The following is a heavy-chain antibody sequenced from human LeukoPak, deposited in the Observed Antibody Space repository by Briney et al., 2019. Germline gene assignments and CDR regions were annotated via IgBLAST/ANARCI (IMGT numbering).Heavy chain of an antibody. CDR1: GGSISSYY. D-gene: IGHD3-22*01. J-gene: IGHJ4*02. Sequence: SETLSLTCTVSGGSISSYYWSWIRQPPGKGLAWIGYIYYSGSTNYNLSLKSRVTISVDTSKNQFSLKLSSVTAADTAVYYCARQNDYYDSSGYSPWDYWGQGTLVTVSS. V-gene: IGHV4-59*08. CDR3: ARQNDYYDSSGYSPWDY. CDR2: IYYSGST.